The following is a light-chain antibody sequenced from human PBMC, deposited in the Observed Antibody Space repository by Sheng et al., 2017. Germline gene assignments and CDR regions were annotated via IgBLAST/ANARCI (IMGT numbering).Light chain of an antibody. CDR1: QSVSSN. V-gene: IGKV3-15*01. Sequence: EIVMTQSPATLSVSPGERATLSCRASQSVSSNLAWYQQKPGQAPRLLIYGASTRATGIPGRFSGSGSGTDFTLTISRLEPEDFAVYYCQHYGTSPPYSFGQGTKLEI. CDR3: QHYGTSPPYS. J-gene: IGKJ2*03. CDR2: GAS.